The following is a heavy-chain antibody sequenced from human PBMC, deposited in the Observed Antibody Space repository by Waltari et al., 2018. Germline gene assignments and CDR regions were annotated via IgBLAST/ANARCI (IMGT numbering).Heavy chain of an antibody. CDR1: GVSFSAYY. CDR2: IRHPGNT. J-gene: IGHJ5*02. V-gene: IGHV4-34*01. CDR3: TRGGNYDFWSHTPFVDP. D-gene: IGHD3-3*01. Sequence: QVQLQQWGAGLLKPSETLSRTCSVSGVSFSAYYWGGVRPVPGKGLEWIGQIRHPGNTNYNPSLQSRVAISIDTSSNQFSLRVFSVTAADTGLYFCTRGGNYDFWSHTPFVDPWGQGTQVTVSS.